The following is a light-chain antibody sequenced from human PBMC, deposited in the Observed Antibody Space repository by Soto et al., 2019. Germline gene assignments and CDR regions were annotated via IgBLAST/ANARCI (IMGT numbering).Light chain of an antibody. V-gene: IGLV2-23*01. CDR2: EGT. Sequence: ALTQPASVSGSPGQSVTISCTGTSSDVGSYNLVSWYQQHPGKAPKLLIYEGTKRPSGLSNRFSGSKSGNTASLRISGLQAEDEAHYSCCSYAGTSHVFGTGTQLTVL. CDR1: SSDVGSYNL. J-gene: IGLJ7*01. CDR3: CSYAGTSHV.